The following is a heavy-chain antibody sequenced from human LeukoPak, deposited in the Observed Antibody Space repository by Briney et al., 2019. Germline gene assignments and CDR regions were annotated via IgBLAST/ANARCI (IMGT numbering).Heavy chain of an antibody. D-gene: IGHD3-22*01. Sequence: GASVKVSCKASGYTFTSYYMHWVRQAPGQGLEWMGRIIPILGIANYAQKFQGRVTITADKSTSTAYMELSSLRSEDTAVYYCARDSRSITMIVVVEKDYGMDVWGQGTTVTVSS. CDR1: GYTFTSYY. V-gene: IGHV1-69*04. CDR2: IIPILGIA. CDR3: ARDSRSITMIVVVEKDYGMDV. J-gene: IGHJ6*02.